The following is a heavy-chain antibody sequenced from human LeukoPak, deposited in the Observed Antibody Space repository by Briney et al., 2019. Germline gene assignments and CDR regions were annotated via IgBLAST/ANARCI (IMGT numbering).Heavy chain of an antibody. CDR2: IHYSGST. Sequence: PSETLSLTCTVSGGSISGHYWSWIRQPPGKGLEWIGFIHYSGSTYYHPSLNSRVTMSIDTSNNQFPLKLSSVTAADTAIYYCARGGNCSGGTCSSFPGASFEYWGPGTLVTVSS. CDR1: GGSISGHY. CDR3: ARGGNCSGGTCSSFPGASFEY. V-gene: IGHV4-59*11. J-gene: IGHJ4*02. D-gene: IGHD2-15*01.